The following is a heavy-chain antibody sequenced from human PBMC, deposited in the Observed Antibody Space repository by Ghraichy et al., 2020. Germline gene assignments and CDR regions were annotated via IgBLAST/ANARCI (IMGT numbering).Heavy chain of an antibody. D-gene: IGHD6-19*01. CDR3: AKNIVVAGKILFFYYGMDV. V-gene: IGHV3-7*01. CDR1: GFPFRGYW. J-gene: IGHJ6*02. Sequence: GESLNISCAASGFPFRGYWMTWVRQAPGKGLEWVASIKQDGTEEKYLDSVKGRFTISRDNPKNSLYLQMDSLRTEDTAVYYCAKNIVVAGKILFFYYGMDVWDQRTTVTVSS. CDR2: IKQDGTEE.